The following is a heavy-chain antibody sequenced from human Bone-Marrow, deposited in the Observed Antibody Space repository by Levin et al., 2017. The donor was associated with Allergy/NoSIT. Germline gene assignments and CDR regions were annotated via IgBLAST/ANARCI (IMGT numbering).Heavy chain of an antibody. V-gene: IGHV3-23*01. CDR3: TLERTGSWTGYFIG. J-gene: IGHJ4*02. CDR2: ISGSGGST. CDR1: GFTFSSYA. D-gene: IGHD3/OR15-3a*01. Sequence: GGSLRLSCAASGFTFSSYAMSWVRQAPGKGLEWVSAISGSGGSTYYADSVKGRFTISRDNSKNTLYLQMNSLRTEDTAVYSCTLERTGSWTGYFIGWGQGTLVTVSS.